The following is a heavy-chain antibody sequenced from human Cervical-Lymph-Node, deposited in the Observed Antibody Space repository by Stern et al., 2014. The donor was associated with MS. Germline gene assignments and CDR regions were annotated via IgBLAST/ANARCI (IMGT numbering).Heavy chain of an antibody. CDR3: AREEFGELTAYFDY. CDR2: ISSSSSYI. Sequence: EVQLEESGGGLVKPGGSLRLSCAASGFTFSSYSMNWVRQAPGQGLEWVSSISSSSSYIYYADSVKSRFTISRDNAKNSLYLQMNSLRAEDTAVYYCAREEFGELTAYFDYWGQGTLVTVSS. D-gene: IGHD3-10*01. J-gene: IGHJ4*02. V-gene: IGHV3-21*01. CDR1: GFTFSSYS.